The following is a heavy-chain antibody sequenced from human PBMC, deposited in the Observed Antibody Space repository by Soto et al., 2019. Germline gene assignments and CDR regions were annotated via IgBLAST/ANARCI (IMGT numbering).Heavy chain of an antibody. Sequence: SETLSLTCTVSGGSISSGDYYWSWIRQPPGKGLEWIGYIYYSGSTYYNPSLKSRVTISVDTSKNQFSLKLSSVTAADTAVYYCARSIAAAGPGVFDYWGQGTLVTVSS. CDR1: GGSISSGDYY. V-gene: IGHV4-30-4*01. J-gene: IGHJ4*02. CDR3: ARSIAAAGPGVFDY. D-gene: IGHD6-13*01. CDR2: IYYSGST.